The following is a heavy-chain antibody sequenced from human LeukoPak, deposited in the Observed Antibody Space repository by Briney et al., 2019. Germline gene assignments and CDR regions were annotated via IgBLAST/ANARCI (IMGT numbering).Heavy chain of an antibody. CDR1: GFTFSSYS. CDR2: ISSSSSTI. J-gene: IGHJ4*02. V-gene: IGHV3-48*04. CDR3: ARGPPITYYEVEGYFDY. D-gene: IGHD3-22*01. Sequence: GRSLRLSCAASGFTFSSYSMNWVRQAPGKGLEWVSYISSSSSTIYYADSVKGRFTISRDNAKNSLYLQMNSLRAEDTAVYYCARGPPITYYEVEGYFDYWGQGTLVTVSS.